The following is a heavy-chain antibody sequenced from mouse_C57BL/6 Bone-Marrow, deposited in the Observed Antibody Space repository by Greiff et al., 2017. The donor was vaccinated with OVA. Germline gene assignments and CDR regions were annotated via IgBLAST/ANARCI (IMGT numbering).Heavy chain of an antibody. CDR3: AREPYGDWYFDV. D-gene: IGHD1-1*01. CDR1: GFTFSSYA. CDR2: ISDGGSYT. V-gene: IGHV5-4*01. Sequence: DVMLVESGGGLVKPGGSLKLSCAASGFTFSSYAMSWVRQTPEKRLEWVATISDGGSYTYYPDNVKGRFTISRDNAKNNLYLQMSHLKSEDTAMDYCAREPYGDWYFDVWGTGTTVTVSS. J-gene: IGHJ1*03.